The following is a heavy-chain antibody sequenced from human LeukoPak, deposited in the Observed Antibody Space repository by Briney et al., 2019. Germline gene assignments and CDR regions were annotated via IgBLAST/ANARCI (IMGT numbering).Heavy chain of an antibody. CDR2: IYPGDSDT. CDR3: ARSPPFPDYGSGSHHNWFDP. D-gene: IGHD3-10*01. J-gene: IGHJ5*02. CDR1: GYSFTSYW. V-gene: IGHV5-51*01. Sequence: GESLKISCKGSGYSFTSYWIGWVRQMPGKGLEWMGIIYPGDSDTRYSPSFQGQVTISADKSISTAYLQWSSLKASDTAIYYCARSPPFPDYGSGSHHNWFDPWGQGTLVTVSS.